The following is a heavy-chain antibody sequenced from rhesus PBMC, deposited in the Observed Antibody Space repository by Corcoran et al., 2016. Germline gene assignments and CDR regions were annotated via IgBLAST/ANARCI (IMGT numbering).Heavy chain of an antibody. D-gene: IGHD6-31*01. Sequence: QLQLQESGPGLVKPSETLSVTCAVPGGSISSSYWRWIRQAPGNGPGWIGYIYGSGSSTNYNPSLKSRVTLSVDTSKNQLSLKLSSVTTADTAVYYCAREGGSGWYPEYFEFWGQGALVTVSS. CDR3: AREGGSGWYPEYFEF. J-gene: IGHJ1*01. CDR1: GGSISSSY. V-gene: IGHV4-169*02. CDR2: IYGSGSST.